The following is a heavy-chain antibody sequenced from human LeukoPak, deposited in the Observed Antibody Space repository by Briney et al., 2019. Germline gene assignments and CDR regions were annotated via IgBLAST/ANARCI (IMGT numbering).Heavy chain of an antibody. Sequence: GASVKVSCKASGGTFSSYAMNWVRQAPGQGLEWMGWINTNTGNPTYVQGFTGRFVFSLDTSVSTAYLQISSLKAEDIAVYYCARVSRSRGEWLFDNWGQGTLVTVSS. J-gene: IGHJ4*02. CDR2: INTNTGNP. CDR1: GGTFSSYA. V-gene: IGHV7-4-1*02. CDR3: ARVSRSRGEWLFDN. D-gene: IGHD3-3*01.